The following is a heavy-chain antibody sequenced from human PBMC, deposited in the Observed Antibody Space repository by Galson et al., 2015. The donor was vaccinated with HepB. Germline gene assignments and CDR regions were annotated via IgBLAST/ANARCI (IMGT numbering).Heavy chain of an antibody. Sequence: TLSLTCTVSGGSISSSNHYWGWLRQPPGKGLEWIGSIYHSGSPYYNPSLKSRVTISVDTSKNQFSLKLSSVTAADTAVYYCARWGFWEAFDIWGQGTMVTVSS. V-gene: IGHV4-39*01. CDR1: GGSISSSNHY. D-gene: IGHD3-3*01. CDR3: ARWGFWEAFDI. J-gene: IGHJ3*02. CDR2: IYHSGSP.